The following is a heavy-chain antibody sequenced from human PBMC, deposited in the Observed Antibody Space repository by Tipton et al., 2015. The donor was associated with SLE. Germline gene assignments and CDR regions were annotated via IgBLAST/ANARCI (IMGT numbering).Heavy chain of an antibody. CDR2: TSESGAGT. J-gene: IGHJ4*02. CDR3: AGASWSYGFFDY. Sequence: SLRLSCATSGFTFWSHDMGWVRQAPGKGLERVSVTSESGAGTHYINSVRGRFTISRDISKNTVYLDMLSLRADDTAMYYCAGASWSYGFFDYWGQGTLVTVSP. CDR1: GFTFWSHD. V-gene: IGHV3-23*01. D-gene: IGHD3-10*01.